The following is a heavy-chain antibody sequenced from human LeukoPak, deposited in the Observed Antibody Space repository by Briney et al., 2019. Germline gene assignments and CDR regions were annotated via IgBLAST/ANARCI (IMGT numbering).Heavy chain of an antibody. Sequence: SETLSLTSAAYGGSSSGYYWCWIRQPPGKGLEWIGEINHSGSTNYNQSLRSRVTISVDTSKDQFYLKLSSVTAAETAVYYCAGRRITIFGVAFKRNGFDPWGQGTLVTVSS. J-gene: IGHJ5*02. V-gene: IGHV4-34*01. CDR3: AGRRITIFGVAFKRNGFDP. D-gene: IGHD3-3*01. CDR2: INHSGST. CDR1: GGSSSGYY.